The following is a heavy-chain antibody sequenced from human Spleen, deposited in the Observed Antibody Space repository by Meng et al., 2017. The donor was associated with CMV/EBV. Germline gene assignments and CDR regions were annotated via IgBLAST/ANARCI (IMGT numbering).Heavy chain of an antibody. CDR1: GFTFSSYG. V-gene: IGHV3-21*01. Sequence: GESLKISCAASGFTFSSYGMHWVRQAPGKGLEWVSSVSSSSSFIYYADSVRGRFTISRDNAKDSVYLQMNNLRADDTAIYYCARGGRVGAFDIWGQGTLVTVSS. D-gene: IGHD1-26*01. J-gene: IGHJ3*02. CDR3: ARGGRVGAFDI. CDR2: VSSSSSFI.